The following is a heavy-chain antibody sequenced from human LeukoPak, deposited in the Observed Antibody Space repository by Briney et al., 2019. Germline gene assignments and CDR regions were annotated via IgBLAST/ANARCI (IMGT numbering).Heavy chain of an antibody. CDR3: ARSGGITANAFDI. CDR1: GYTFISYD. D-gene: IGHD1-14*01. V-gene: IGHV1-2*02. J-gene: IGHJ3*02. CDR2: INPNSGGT. Sequence: ASVKVSCKASGYTFISYDFNWVRQAPGQGLEWMGWINPNSGGTNYAQKFQGRVTMTRDTSISTAYMELSRLRSDDTAVYYCARSGGITANAFDIWGQGTMVTVSS.